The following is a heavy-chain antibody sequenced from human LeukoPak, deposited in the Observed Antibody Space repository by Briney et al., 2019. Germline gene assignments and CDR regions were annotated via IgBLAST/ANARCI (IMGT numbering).Heavy chain of an antibody. D-gene: IGHD3-22*01. CDR2: INPSGGST. Sequence: ASVKVYCKASGYTFTSYYMHWVRQAPGQGLEWMGIINPSGGSTSYAQKFQGRVTMTRDTSTSTVYMELSSLRSEDTAVYYCARDLQPLFNYYDSSGENDYWGQGTLVTVSS. V-gene: IGHV1-46*01. CDR3: ARDLQPLFNYYDSSGENDY. J-gene: IGHJ4*02. CDR1: GYTFTSYY.